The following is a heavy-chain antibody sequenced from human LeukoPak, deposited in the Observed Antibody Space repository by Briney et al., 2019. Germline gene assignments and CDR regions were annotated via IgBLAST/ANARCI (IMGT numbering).Heavy chain of an antibody. Sequence: GGSLRLSCAASGFTFSSSWMHWVRQAPGKGLVWVSRITNAGTGTTYADSVKGRFTISRDNAKSTLYLQMNSLRAEDTAVYYCARDSGSGRFDPWGQGTLVTVSS. CDR3: ARDSGSGRFDP. D-gene: IGHD6-6*01. CDR2: ITNAGTGT. V-gene: IGHV3-74*01. J-gene: IGHJ5*02. CDR1: GFTFSSSW.